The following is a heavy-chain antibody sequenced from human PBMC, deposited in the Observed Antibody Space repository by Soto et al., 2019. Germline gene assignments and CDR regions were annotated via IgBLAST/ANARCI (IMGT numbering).Heavy chain of an antibody. D-gene: IGHD2-2*01. CDR2: INNDGSDT. Sequence: GGSLRLSCAASGFIFSSYWMHWVRQAPGKGLVWVSRINNDGSDTTYADSVKGRFTVSRDNTRNTLYLEMKSLRAEDTAVYYCACEHCGTTTCLRDYWGQGTLVTVSS. CDR1: GFIFSSYW. J-gene: IGHJ4*02. CDR3: ACEHCGTTTCLRDY. V-gene: IGHV3-74*01.